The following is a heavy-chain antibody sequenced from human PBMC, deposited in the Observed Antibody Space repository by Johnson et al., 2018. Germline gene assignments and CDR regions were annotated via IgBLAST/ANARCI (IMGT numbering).Heavy chain of an antibody. D-gene: IGHD3-3*01. CDR1: GFTFGDYA. J-gene: IGHJ3*02. CDR3: TRASPCDFWSGNAYDACDI. V-gene: IGHV3-49*03. Sequence: VQLVESGGGLVQPGRSLRLSCTASGFTFGDYAMSWFRQAPGKGLEWVGFIRSKAYGGTTEYAASVKGRFTIYRDDAKSIAYLKMNSLKTEDTAVYYFTRASPCDFWSGNAYDACDIWGQGTMVTVSS. CDR2: IRSKAYGGTT.